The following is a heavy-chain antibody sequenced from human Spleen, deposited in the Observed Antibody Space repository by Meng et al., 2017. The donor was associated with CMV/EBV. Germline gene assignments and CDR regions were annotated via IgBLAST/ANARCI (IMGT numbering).Heavy chain of an antibody. V-gene: IGHV3-23*01. CDR1: GFTFSSHA. D-gene: IGHD3-22*01. CDR3: ARDLVVGTYPPRNYGMDV. CDR2: ISASGGGT. Sequence: GGSLRLSCAASGFTFSSHAMSWVRQAPGKGLKWVSGISASGGGTYYADSVKGRFTISRDNSKNTLYLQMNSLRAEDTAVYYCARDLVVGTYPPRNYGMDVWGQGTTVTVSS. J-gene: IGHJ6*02.